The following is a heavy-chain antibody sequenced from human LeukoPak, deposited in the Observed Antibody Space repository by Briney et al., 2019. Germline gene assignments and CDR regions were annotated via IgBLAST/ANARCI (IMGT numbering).Heavy chain of an antibody. V-gene: IGHV4-39*01. J-gene: IGHJ4*02. CDR3: AKFDPRIRAAALIH. D-gene: IGHD6-13*01. CDR1: GGSISSSSYY. Sequence: SETLSLTCTVSGGSISSSSYYWGWIRQPPGKGLEWIGSIYYSGSTYYNPSLKSRVTISVDTSKNQFSLKLSSVTAADTAVYYCAKFDPRIRAAALIHWGQGTLVTVSS. CDR2: IYYSGST.